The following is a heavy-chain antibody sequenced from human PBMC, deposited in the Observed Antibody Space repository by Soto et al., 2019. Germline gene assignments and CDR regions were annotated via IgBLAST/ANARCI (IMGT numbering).Heavy chain of an antibody. V-gene: IGHV1-69*02. CDR1: GGTFSSYT. Sequence: QVQLVQSGAEVKKPGSSVKVSCKASGGTFSSYTISWVRQAPGQGLEWMGRIIPILGIANYAQKFQGRVTITADKSTNTAYMELSSLRSEDTAVYYCATGIAAAGYYYYYGMDVWGQGTTVTVSS. CDR2: IIPILGIA. J-gene: IGHJ6*02. CDR3: ATGIAAAGYYYYYGMDV. D-gene: IGHD6-13*01.